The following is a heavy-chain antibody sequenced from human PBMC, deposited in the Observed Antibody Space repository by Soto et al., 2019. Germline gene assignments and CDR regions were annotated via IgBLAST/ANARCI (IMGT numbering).Heavy chain of an antibody. Sequence: QVQLQESGPGLVKPSETLSLTCTVSGGSITNYYCSWFRQPPGKGLEWIGYINYDGYSAYNLSLKRRVTLSMEASKTQSSLMLESVTATATAVYYCARHGFGPLHGLVDVWGPGTTVIVSS. CDR1: GGSITNYY. D-gene: IGHD3-10*01. J-gene: IGHJ6*02. CDR2: INYDGYS. V-gene: IGHV4-59*08. CDR3: ARHGFGPLHGLVDV.